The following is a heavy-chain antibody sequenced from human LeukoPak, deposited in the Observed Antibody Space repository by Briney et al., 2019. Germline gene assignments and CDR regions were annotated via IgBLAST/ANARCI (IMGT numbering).Heavy chain of an antibody. CDR2: IIPIFGTA. D-gene: IGHD3-10*01. CDR3: ARDRGRYYGSGSPNWFDP. CDR1: GGTFSSYA. V-gene: IGHV1-69*06. Sequence: ASVKVSCKASGGTFSSYAISWVRQAPGQGLEWMGRIIPIFGTASYAQKFQGRVTITADKSTSTAYMELSSLRSEDTAVYYCARDRGRYYGSGSPNWFDPWGQGTLVTVSS. J-gene: IGHJ5*02.